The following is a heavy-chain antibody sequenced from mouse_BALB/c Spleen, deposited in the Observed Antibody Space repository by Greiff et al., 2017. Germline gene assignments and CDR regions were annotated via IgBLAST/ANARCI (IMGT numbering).Heavy chain of an antibody. CDR1: GFTFSSYA. CDR3: AREGNYWLAY. CDR2: ISSGGRT. V-gene: IGHV5-6-5*01. Sequence: EVKLVESGGGLVKPGGSLKLSCAASGFTFSSYAMSWVRQTPEKRLEWVASISSGGRTYYPDSVKGRFTISRDNARNILYLQMSSLRSEDTAMYYCAREGNYWLAYWGQGTLVTVSA. J-gene: IGHJ3*01. D-gene: IGHD2-1*01.